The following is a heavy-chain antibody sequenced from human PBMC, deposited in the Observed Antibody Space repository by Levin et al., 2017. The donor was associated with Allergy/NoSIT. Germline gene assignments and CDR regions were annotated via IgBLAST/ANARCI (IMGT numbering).Heavy chain of an antibody. CDR3: ARDLYNDDSVFGY. CDR1: RYIFSDYF. CDR2: INPHRGDT. J-gene: IGHJ4*02. Sequence: GESLKISCKASRYIFSDYFIHWVRQAPGQGLEWMGWINPHRGDTKYAQEFQGRVTMTRDTSISTAYMELTRLTSDDTAVYYCARDLYNDDSVFGYWGQGTLVNVFS. D-gene: IGHD3-22*01. V-gene: IGHV1-2*02.